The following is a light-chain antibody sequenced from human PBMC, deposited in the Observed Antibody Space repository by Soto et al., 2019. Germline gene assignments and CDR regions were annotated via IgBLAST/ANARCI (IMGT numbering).Light chain of an antibody. J-gene: IGKJ4*01. CDR3: QQYDDFPLP. V-gene: IGKV1-33*01. CDR2: AAS. CDR1: QDINKY. Sequence: DIQMTQSPSSLSASVGERVTITCQASQDINKYLNWYQQKPGKAPKLLIYAASDLETGVPSRFSGGGSGTDFNFTISRLQPEDFATYYCQQYDDFPLPFGGGTRVETK.